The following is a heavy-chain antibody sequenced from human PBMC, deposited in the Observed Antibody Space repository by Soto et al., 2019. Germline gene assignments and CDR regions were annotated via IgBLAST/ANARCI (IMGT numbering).Heavy chain of an antibody. J-gene: IGHJ4*02. CDR1: GYTFTSYG. D-gene: IGHD3-22*01. V-gene: IGHV1-18*01. Sequence: GASVKVSCKASGYTFTSYGISWVRQAPGQGLEWMGWISAYNGNTNYAQKLQGRVTMTTDTSTSTAYMELRSLRSDNTAVYYCAVTYYYDSSGYYFGQYIDYWGQGTLVTVSS. CDR2: ISAYNGNT. CDR3: AVTYYYDSSGYYFGQYIDY.